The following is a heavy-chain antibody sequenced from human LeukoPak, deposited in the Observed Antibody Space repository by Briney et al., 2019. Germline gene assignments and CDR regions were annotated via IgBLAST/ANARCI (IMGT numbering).Heavy chain of an antibody. V-gene: IGHV3-21*01. CDR3: ARDPGKNGGYGY. D-gene: IGHD5-12*01. CDR1: GFTFSSYS. Sequence: GGSLRLSCAASGFTFSSYSMNWVRQAPGKGLEWVSSISSSSSYIYYADSVKGRFTISRDNAKNSLYLQMNSLRAEDTAVYYCARDPGKNGGYGYWSQGTLVTVSS. J-gene: IGHJ4*02. CDR2: ISSSSSYI.